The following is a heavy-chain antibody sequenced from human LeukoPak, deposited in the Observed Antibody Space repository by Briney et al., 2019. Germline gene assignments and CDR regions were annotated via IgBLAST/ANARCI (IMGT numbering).Heavy chain of an antibody. V-gene: IGHV3-53*01. CDR1: GFTFSTYW. D-gene: IGHD3-10*01. CDR2: IYSGGST. Sequence: GGSLRLSCAASGFTFSTYWMSWVRQAPGKGLEWVSVIYSGGSTYYADSVKGRFTISRDNSKNTLYLQMNSLRAEDTAVYYCASGSGSYRTPYYYMDVWGTGATVTVSS. J-gene: IGHJ6*03. CDR3: ASGSGSYRTPYYYMDV.